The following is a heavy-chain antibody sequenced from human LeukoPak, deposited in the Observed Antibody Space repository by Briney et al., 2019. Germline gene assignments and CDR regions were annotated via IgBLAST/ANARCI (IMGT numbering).Heavy chain of an antibody. D-gene: IGHD3-10*01. Sequence: SETLSLTCTVSGGSISGYYWSWIRQPPGKGLEWIGYIYYSGSTNYNPSPKSRVTISVDTSKNQFSLNLSSVTAADTAVYYCARGVREKNRGFLLYYYYYYMDVWGKGTTVAISS. J-gene: IGHJ6*03. V-gene: IGHV4-59*01. CDR2: IYYSGST. CDR3: ARGVREKNRGFLLYYYYYYMDV. CDR1: GGSISGYY.